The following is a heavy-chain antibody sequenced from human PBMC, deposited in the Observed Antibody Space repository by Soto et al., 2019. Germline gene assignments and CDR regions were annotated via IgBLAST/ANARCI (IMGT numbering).Heavy chain of an antibody. CDR2: ISYDGSDK. D-gene: IGHD4-4*01. Sequence: QVQLVESGGGVVQPGRSLRLSCAASGFTFSSYGMHWVRQAPGKGLEWLAVISYDGSDKYYADSVRGRFTISRDNSRDTLYLQMNSLRDDDTAIYYCARERPLRTTAFDYWGQGTLVTVSS. V-gene: IGHV3-30*03. CDR1: GFTFSSYG. CDR3: ARERPLRTTAFDY. J-gene: IGHJ4*02.